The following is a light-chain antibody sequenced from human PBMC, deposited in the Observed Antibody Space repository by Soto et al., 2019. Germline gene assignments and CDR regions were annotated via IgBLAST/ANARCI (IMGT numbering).Light chain of an antibody. CDR2: SAT. Sequence: DIQMTQSPSSLSASVGDRVTITCRASQSISGYLHWYQQKPGRAPNLLIYSATTLQSGVPSRFSGSGSGTDFTLTISSLQPEDFATYYCQRYNDYQYVFGQGTKVDIK. CDR3: QRYNDYQYV. J-gene: IGKJ2*01. CDR1: QSISGY. V-gene: IGKV1-39*01.